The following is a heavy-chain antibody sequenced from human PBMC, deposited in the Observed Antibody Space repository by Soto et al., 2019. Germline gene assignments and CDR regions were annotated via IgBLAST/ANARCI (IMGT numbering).Heavy chain of an antibody. Sequence: ASVEVSFKSSGYTFSSHGSNGLRQATGQELARMGRKNPKCGKTGDAHKFQGRETLTRKTSISTAYMELISLRSEDTAVYYCARGSSRWYYYYGMDVWGQGTTVTVSS. CDR3: ARGSSRWYYYYGMDV. CDR1: GYTFSSHG. CDR2: KNPKCGKT. J-gene: IGHJ6*02. V-gene: IGHV1-8*01. D-gene: IGHD6-13*01.